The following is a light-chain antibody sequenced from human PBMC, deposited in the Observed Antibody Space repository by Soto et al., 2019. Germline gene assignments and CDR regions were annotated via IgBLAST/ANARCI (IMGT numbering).Light chain of an antibody. J-gene: IGLJ3*02. V-gene: IGLV2-14*01. Sequence: QSALTQPASVSGSPGQSITISCTGSSSDVGGYAYVSWYQQHPGKAPKVMIYEVSYRPSGVSNRFSGSKSGNTASLTISGLQAEDEADYYCSSYTSSSTWMFGGGTQLTVL. CDR1: SSDVGGYAY. CDR2: EVS. CDR3: SSYTSSSTWM.